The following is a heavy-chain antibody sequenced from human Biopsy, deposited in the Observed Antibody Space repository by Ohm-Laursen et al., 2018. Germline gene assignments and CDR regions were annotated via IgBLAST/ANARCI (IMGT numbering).Heavy chain of an antibody. V-gene: IGHV4-59*01. CDR3: ARLTGDPSY. CDR2: IYYTGHT. J-gene: IGHJ4*02. Sequence: GTLSLTCTVSGGSIKSYYWNWIRQSPGKGLEWIGFIYYTGHTNYNPSLRSRATISVDTSKNQFSLKVISVTAADTAVYYCARLTGDPSYWGQGILVTVSS. D-gene: IGHD7-27*01. CDR1: GGSIKSYY.